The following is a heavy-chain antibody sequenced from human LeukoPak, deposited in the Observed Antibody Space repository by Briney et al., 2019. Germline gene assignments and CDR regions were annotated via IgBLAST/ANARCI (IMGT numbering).Heavy chain of an antibody. D-gene: IGHD6-19*01. V-gene: IGHV3-30*03. J-gene: IGHJ4*02. CDR2: ISYDGNNK. Sequence: GRSLRLSCAASGFTFSSYGMHWVHQAPGKGLEWVAVISYDGNNKYYADSVKGRFTISRDNSKNTLYLQMNSLRAEDTAVYYCAASGPGYSSGWYPIDYWGQGTLVTVSS. CDR1: GFTFSSYG. CDR3: AASGPGYSSGWYPIDY.